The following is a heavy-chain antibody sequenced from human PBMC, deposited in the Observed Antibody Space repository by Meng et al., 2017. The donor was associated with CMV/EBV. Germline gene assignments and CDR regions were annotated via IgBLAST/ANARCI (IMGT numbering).Heavy chain of an antibody. D-gene: IGHD4/OR15-4a*01. J-gene: IGHJ6*02. Sequence: GGSLRLSCAASGFTFSSYAMSWVRQAPGKGLEWVSVIYSGGSNTYYADSVKGRFTISRDNSKNTLYLQMNSLRAEDTAVCYCAKDQRLTSDPYGMDVWGQGTTVTVSS. CDR1: GFTFSSYA. CDR3: AKDQRLTSDPYGMDV. V-gene: IGHV3-23*03. CDR2: IYSGGSNT.